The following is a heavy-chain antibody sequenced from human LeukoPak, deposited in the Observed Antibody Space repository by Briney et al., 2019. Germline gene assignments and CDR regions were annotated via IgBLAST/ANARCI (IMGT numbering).Heavy chain of an antibody. D-gene: IGHD3-22*01. V-gene: IGHV3-7*01. CDR3: ARGSSGYYCDHFQT. CDR1: GFTFSNVW. CDR2: IKKDGIEK. J-gene: IGHJ1*01. Sequence: PGGSLRLSCAASGFTFSNVWMSWVRQAPGKGLEWVADIKKDGIEKYYVDSVEGRFTFSRDNTKNTLFLQMDSLRAEDTAVYYCARGSSGYYCDHFQTWGQGSLVTVSS.